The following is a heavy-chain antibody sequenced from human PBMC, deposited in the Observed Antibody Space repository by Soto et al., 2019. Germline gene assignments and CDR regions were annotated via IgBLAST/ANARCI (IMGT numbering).Heavy chain of an antibody. J-gene: IGHJ5*02. Sequence: SETLSLTCAVYGGAFRGYYWSWIREPRGKGLEWIGEINHSGSTNYNPSIQSRVIISVDMSKKQFSLKLSYVTAADTAVYYCARGPSMIVVLIHSLKRFDRWGEGTLVTVSS. V-gene: IGHV4-34*01. D-gene: IGHD3-22*01. CDR3: ARGPSMIVVLIHSLKRFDR. CDR1: GGAFRGYY. CDR2: INHSGST.